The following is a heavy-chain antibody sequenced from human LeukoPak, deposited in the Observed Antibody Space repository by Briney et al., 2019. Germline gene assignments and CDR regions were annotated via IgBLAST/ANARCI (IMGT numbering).Heavy chain of an antibody. CDR3: AREVAASAFDI. CDR1: GFTSDDYG. CDR2: INWNGGST. Sequence: GGSLRLSCAASGFTSDDYGMSWVRQAPGKGLEWVSGINWNGGSTGYGDSVKGRSTISRDNAKNSLYLQMNSLRAEDTAVYYCAREVAASAFDIWGQGTMVTVSS. J-gene: IGHJ3*02. D-gene: IGHD2-15*01. V-gene: IGHV3-20*04.